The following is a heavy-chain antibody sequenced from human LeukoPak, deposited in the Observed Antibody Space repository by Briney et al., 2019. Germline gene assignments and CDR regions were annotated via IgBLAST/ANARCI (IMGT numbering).Heavy chain of an antibody. V-gene: IGHV1-3*01. CDR3: ARARWTSTVTTYYLDY. CDR2: INAGNGKT. CDR1: GYTFTDYA. Sequence: GASVKVSCKTSGYTFTDYAVQWVRQAPGQRLEWMGWINAGNGKTKYSQKFQDRVTITRDTSATTAYVDLNSLRSEDTAVYYCARARWTSTVTTYYLDYWGQGTLVTVSS. D-gene: IGHD4-17*01. J-gene: IGHJ4*02.